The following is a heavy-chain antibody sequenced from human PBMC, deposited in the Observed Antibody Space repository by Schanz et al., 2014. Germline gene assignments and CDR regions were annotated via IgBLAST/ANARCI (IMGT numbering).Heavy chain of an antibody. V-gene: IGHV3-33*06. CDR3: AKVGGFWSGYSDH. J-gene: IGHJ4*02. D-gene: IGHD3-3*01. CDR1: GFTFSSYG. Sequence: VQLVESGGGVVQPGRSLRLSCAASGFTFSSYGMHWVRQVPGKGLEWVAVVCYDGSKKYYADSVKGRFTISRDNSKNTLYLQMNSLRGEDTAVYYCAKVGGFWSGYSDHWGQGTLVTVSS. CDR2: VCYDGSKK.